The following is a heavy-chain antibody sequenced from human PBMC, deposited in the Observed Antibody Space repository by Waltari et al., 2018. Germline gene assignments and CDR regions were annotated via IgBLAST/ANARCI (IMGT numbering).Heavy chain of an antibody. D-gene: IGHD5-18*01. CDR1: GGSFSGYY. J-gene: IGHJ4*02. V-gene: IGHV4-34*01. CDR2: INHSGST. Sequence: QVQLQQWGAGLLKPSETLSLTCAVYGGSFSGYYWSWIRQPPGKGLEWIGEINHSGSTNQNPSLRSRVPRSVDTSKNQFSLKLSSVTAADTAVYYCASGGAMVARGGFDYWGQGTLVTVSS. CDR3: ASGGAMVARGGFDY.